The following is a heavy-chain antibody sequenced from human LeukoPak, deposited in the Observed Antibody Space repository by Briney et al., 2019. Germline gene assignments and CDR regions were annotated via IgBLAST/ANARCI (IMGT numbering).Heavy chain of an antibody. Sequence: GGSLRLSCAASGFTFSSYPMHWVRQAPGKGLEYVSTISSNGGSTYYANSVKGRFSISRDNSKNTLYLQMNSLRAEGTAVYYCARDEQLNYWGQGTLVTVSS. CDR3: ARDEQLNY. D-gene: IGHD6-6*01. V-gene: IGHV3-64*01. J-gene: IGHJ4*02. CDR2: ISSNGGST. CDR1: GFTFSSYP.